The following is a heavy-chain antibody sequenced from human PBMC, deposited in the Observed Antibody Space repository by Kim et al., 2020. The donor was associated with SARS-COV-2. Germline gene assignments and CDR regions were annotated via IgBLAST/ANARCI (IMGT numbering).Heavy chain of an antibody. CDR3: ARGITGETDY. CDR1: GGSFSGYY. CDR2: INHSGST. Sequence: SETLSLTCAVYGGSFSGYYWSWIRQPPGKGLEWIGEINHSGSTNYNPSLKSRVTISVDTSKNQFSLKLSSVTAADTAVYYCARGITGETDYWGQGTLVTV. D-gene: IGHD7-27*01. J-gene: IGHJ4*02. V-gene: IGHV4-34*01.